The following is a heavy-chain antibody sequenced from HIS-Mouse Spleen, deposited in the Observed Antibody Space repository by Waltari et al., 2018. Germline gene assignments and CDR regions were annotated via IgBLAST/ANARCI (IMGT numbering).Heavy chain of an antibody. V-gene: IGHV4-59*01. CDR1: GGYISSSY. Sequence: VQLQESGPGLVKPSETLSLTCPVSGGYISSSYRRWIRQPPGKGLDWIGYIYYSGSTNYNPSLKSRVTISVDTSKNQFSLKLRSVTAADTAVYYCARASRDLLLPRYFDLWGRGTLVTVSS. CDR2: IYYSGST. CDR3: ARASRDLLLPRYFDL. J-gene: IGHJ2*01.